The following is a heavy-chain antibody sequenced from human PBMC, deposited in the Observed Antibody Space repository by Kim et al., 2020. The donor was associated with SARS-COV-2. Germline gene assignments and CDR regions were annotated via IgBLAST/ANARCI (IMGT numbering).Heavy chain of an antibody. CDR2: IYYSGST. V-gene: IGHV4-30-4*01. CDR1: GGSVSRGDYF. D-gene: IGHD5-12*01. CDR3: ARVPLDPLGGYGVRLDAFDI. J-gene: IGHJ3*02. Sequence: SETLSLTCTVSGGSVSRGDYFWSWICQPPGKGLEWIGSIYYSGSTYYNPSLKSRVIISVDTSQNQFSLKLSSVTAADTAVYYCARVPLDPLGGYGVRLDAFDIWGQGTMVTVSS.